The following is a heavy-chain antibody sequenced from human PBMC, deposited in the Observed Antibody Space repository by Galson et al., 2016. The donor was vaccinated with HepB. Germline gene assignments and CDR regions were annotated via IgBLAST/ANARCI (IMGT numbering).Heavy chain of an antibody. V-gene: IGHV1-18*01. CDR1: GGTLSSHA. Sequence: SVKVSCKASGGTLSSHAFSWVRQAPGQGLEWMGWISAYNGNTNYAQKLQGRVTMTTDTSTSTAYMELRSLRSDDTAVYYCARGNSGWMNRIDPWGQGTLVTVSS. CDR2: ISAYNGNT. J-gene: IGHJ5*02. D-gene: IGHD6-19*01. CDR3: ARGNSGWMNRIDP.